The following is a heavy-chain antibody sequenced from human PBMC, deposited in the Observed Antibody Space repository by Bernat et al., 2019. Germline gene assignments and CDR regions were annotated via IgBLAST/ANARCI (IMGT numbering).Heavy chain of an antibody. J-gene: IGHJ4*02. CDR1: GFTFSSYS. CDR2: ISSSSSYI. Sequence: EVQLVESGGGLVKPGGSLRLSCAASGFTFSSYSMNWVRQAPGKGLEWVSSISSSSSYIYYADSVKGRFTISRDNAKNSLYLQMNSLRAEDTAVYYCAGYGSLYYFDHWGQGTLVTVSS. D-gene: IGHD5-12*01. CDR3: AGYGSLYYFDH. V-gene: IGHV3-21*01.